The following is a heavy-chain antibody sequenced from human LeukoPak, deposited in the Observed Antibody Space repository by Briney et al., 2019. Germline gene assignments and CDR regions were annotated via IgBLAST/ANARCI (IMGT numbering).Heavy chain of an antibody. Sequence: PGGSLRLSCAPSGFTFSSYGMGWVRQPPGKGLGWVSAISGSGGSTYYADSVRGRFTTSRDNSKNTLYLQMNSLRAEDTAVYYCAKDLGLLWFGDRYNWFDPWGQGTLVTVSS. V-gene: IGHV3-23*01. CDR1: GFTFSSYG. J-gene: IGHJ5*02. D-gene: IGHD3-10*01. CDR3: AKDLGLLWFGDRYNWFDP. CDR2: ISGSGGST.